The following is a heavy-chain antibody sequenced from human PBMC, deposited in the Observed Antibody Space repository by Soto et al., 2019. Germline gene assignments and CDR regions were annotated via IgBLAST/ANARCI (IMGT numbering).Heavy chain of an antibody. Sequence: EVQLSESGGGLVQPGGSLRLSCAASGFAFSACAMNWVRQAPGKGLEWVSAISASGETTFYADSLKGRFTISRDNSQNTVYMQINDLRAEDTAVYYCAKGGFWVHYGLDVWGQGTTVSVSS. CDR3: AKGGFWVHYGLDV. V-gene: IGHV3-23*01. CDR1: GFAFSACA. D-gene: IGHD3-16*01. J-gene: IGHJ6*02. CDR2: ISASGETT.